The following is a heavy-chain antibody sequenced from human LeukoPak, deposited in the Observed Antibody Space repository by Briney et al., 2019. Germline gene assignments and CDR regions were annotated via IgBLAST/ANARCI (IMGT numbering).Heavy chain of an antibody. CDR1: GGSISSSSYY. J-gene: IGHJ5*02. D-gene: IGHD5-18*01. V-gene: IGHV4-39*01. CDR3: ARQVDTAMVMIGFDP. CDR2: IYYSGST. Sequence: SETLSLTCTVSGGSISSSSYYWGWIRQPPGKGLEWIGSIYYSGSTYYNPSLKSRVTISVDTSKNQFSPKLSSVTAADTAVYYCARQVDTAMVMIGFDPWGQGTLVTVSS.